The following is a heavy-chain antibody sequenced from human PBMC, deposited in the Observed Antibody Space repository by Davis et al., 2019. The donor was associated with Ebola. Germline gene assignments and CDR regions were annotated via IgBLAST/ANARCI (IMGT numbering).Heavy chain of an antibody. CDR3: ARDGPNYDVDY. Sequence: GGSLRLSCAASGFTVSSAWMNWVRQAPGKGLEWVAFIRSEATSQDYGKSVQGRFFISRDDSKNTLYLQMNSLRVDDTAVYFCARDGPNYDVDYWGQGTLVTVSA. V-gene: IGHV3-30*02. CDR2: IRSEATSQ. D-gene: IGHD3-22*01. J-gene: IGHJ4*02. CDR1: GFTVSSAW.